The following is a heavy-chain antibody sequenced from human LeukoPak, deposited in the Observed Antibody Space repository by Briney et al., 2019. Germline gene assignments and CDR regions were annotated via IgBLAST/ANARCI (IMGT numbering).Heavy chain of an antibody. CDR1: GGTFSSYA. V-gene: IGHV1-69*04. CDR3: ARSDSIAVAGI. D-gene: IGHD6-19*01. CDR2: IIPIFGIA. Sequence: ASVKVSCKASGGTFSSYAISWVRQAPGQGLEWMGRIIPIFGIANYVQKFQGRVTITADKSTSAAYMELSSLRSEDTAVYYCARSDSIAVAGIWGQGTLVTVSS. J-gene: IGHJ4*02.